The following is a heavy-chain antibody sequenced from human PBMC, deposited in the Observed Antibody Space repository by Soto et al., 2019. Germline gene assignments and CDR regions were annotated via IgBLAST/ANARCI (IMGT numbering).Heavy chain of an antibody. CDR2: ISHDGRSE. CDR1: GFTFSSYA. Sequence: QVQLVESGGGVVQPGRSLRLSCAASGFTFSSYATHWVRQTPGRGLEWVAVISHDGRSEYYADSMKGRFSISRDTSRKTLYLQMDSLRPEDTAVYYCVRGQTTVRSRGWFDPWGQGTQVTVSS. J-gene: IGHJ5*02. CDR3: VRGQTTVRSRGWFDP. D-gene: IGHD4-17*01. V-gene: IGHV3-30*04.